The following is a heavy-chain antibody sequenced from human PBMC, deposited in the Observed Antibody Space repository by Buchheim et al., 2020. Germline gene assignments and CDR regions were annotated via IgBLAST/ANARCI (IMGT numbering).Heavy chain of an antibody. J-gene: IGHJ6*02. CDR2: ISYDGSNK. V-gene: IGHV3-30*04. Sequence: QVQLVESGGGVVQPGRSLRLSCAASGFTFSSYAMHWVRQAPGKGLEWVAVISYDGSNKYYADSVKGRFTISRDNYKNTLYLQMNSLRAEDTAVYYCARGRRAYYYYGMDVWGQGTT. CDR1: GFTFSSYA. CDR3: ARGRRAYYYYGMDV.